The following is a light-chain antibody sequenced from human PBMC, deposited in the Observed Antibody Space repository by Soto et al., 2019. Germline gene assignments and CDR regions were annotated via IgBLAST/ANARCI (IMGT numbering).Light chain of an antibody. CDR3: QQGYSNRWT. V-gene: IGKV1-39*01. Sequence: IQMTQSPSSLYASIGDRVTITCRASQNVDNSVNWYQQKPWKAHNLLIYTTSSLLSGVPSRFSGSGSGTEFTLTISSLQHDDFATYYCQQGYSNRWTFGQGTKL. CDR2: TTS. J-gene: IGKJ1*01. CDR1: QNVDNS.